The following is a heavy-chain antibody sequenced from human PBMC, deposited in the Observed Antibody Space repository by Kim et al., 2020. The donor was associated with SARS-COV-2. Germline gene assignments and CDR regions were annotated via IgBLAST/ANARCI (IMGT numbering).Heavy chain of an antibody. V-gene: IGHV3-30*18. CDR3: AKGFWSGYNYGALDY. CDR2: ISYDGSIK. Sequence: GGSLRLSCAASGFTFSSYGIHWVRQAPGKGLEWVAAISYDGSIKFYADSMKGRFTISRDNSKNTLYLHMNSLRTEDTALYYCAKGFWSGYNYGALDYWGQGTLVTVSS. J-gene: IGHJ4*02. D-gene: IGHD5-12*01. CDR1: GFTFSSYG.